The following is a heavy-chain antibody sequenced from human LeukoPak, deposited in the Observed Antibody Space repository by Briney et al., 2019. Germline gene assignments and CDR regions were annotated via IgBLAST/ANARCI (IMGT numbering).Heavy chain of an antibody. Sequence: GRSLRLSCAASGFTFSSYGLHWVRQAPGKGLEWVALISYDEINKYYADSVKGRFTISRDISKNTLYLQMNSLRAEDTAVYYCATAAPASGWYFDYWGQGTLVTVSS. D-gene: IGHD6-19*01. V-gene: IGHV3-30*03. CDR2: ISYDEINK. J-gene: IGHJ4*02. CDR3: ATAAPASGWYFDY. CDR1: GFTFSSYG.